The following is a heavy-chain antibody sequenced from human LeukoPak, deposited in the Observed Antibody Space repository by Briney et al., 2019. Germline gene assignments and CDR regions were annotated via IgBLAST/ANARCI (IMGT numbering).Heavy chain of an antibody. D-gene: IGHD1-26*01. CDR3: ARDASIIVGANYYMDV. V-gene: IGHV4-61*02. J-gene: IGHJ6*03. CDR2: IYTSGGT. Sequence: SEALSLTCTVSGGSISSSSYYWSWIRQPAGKGLEWIGRIYTSGGTNYNPALKSRVTISVNTSKNQFSLKVRSVTAADTAVYYCARDASIIVGANYYMDVWGKGTTVTVSS. CDR1: GGSISSSSYY.